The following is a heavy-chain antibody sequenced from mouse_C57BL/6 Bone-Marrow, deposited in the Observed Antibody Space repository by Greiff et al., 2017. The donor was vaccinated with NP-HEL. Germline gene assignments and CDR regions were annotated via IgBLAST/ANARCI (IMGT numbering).Heavy chain of an antibody. D-gene: IGHD1-1*01. CDR3: ARPYYYGSRGYFDY. CDR2: IYPRSGNT. J-gene: IGHJ2*01. V-gene: IGHV1-81*01. CDR1: GYTFTSYG. Sequence: QVHVKQSGAELARPGASVKLSCKASGYTFTSYGISWVKQRTGQGLEWIGEIYPRSGNTYYNEKFKGKATLTADKSSSTAYMELRSLTSEDSAVYFCARPYYYGSRGYFDYWGQGTTLTVSS.